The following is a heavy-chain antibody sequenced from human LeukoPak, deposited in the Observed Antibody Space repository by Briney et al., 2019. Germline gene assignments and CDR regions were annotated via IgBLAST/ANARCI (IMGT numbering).Heavy chain of an antibody. CDR3: AKDREYSSSPPLDY. J-gene: IGHJ4*02. CDR1: GFPFSSYG. V-gene: IGHV3-30*18. CDR2: ISYGGSNK. D-gene: IGHD6-6*01. Sequence: GGSLSLSCAASGFPFSSYGVHWVRQAPGKGLEWVAVISYGGSNKYYADSVKGRFTISRDNSKNTLYLKMNSLRAEDTAVYYCAKDREYSSSPPLDYWGQGTLVTVSS.